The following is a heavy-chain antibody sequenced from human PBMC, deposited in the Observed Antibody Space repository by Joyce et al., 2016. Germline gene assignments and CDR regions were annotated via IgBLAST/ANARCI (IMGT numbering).Heavy chain of an antibody. Sequence: QVHLAQSGTEVKRPGASVKVSCKAFEYSFANFAMHWVRQAPGQRPEWMGWINPGNGHTKYSQKFQGRVIFIRDTSASTAYMELSSLKSEDTALYYCARGNTDYWGQGTLVTVSS. CDR3: ARGNTDY. J-gene: IGHJ4*02. V-gene: IGHV1-3*01. CDR2: INPGNGHT. CDR1: EYSFANFA.